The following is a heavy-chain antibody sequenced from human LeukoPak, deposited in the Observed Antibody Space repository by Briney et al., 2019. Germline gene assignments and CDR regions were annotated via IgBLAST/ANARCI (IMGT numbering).Heavy chain of an antibody. V-gene: IGHV3-74*01. CDR1: GFTFSSYW. D-gene: IGHD3-10*01. CDR3: ARDDGSGSTLGY. J-gene: IGHJ4*02. CDR2: INSDGSST. Sequence: GGSLRLSCAASGFTFSSYWMHWVRQAPGKGLVWVSRINSDGSSTSYADSVKGRFTISRDNAKNTLYQQMNSLRAEDTAVYYCARDDGSGSTLGYWGQGTLVTVSS.